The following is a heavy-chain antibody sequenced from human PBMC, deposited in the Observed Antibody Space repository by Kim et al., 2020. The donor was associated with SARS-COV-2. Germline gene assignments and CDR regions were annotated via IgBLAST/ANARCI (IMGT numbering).Heavy chain of an antibody. CDR1: GFSFSNAW. V-gene: IGHV3-15*01. Sequence: GGSLRLSCAASGFSFSNAWLSWVRQAPGKGLEWVGRITSKTDGGTPDYAAPVEGRFTISRDDSKNTLHLQMDSLKTEDTAVYYCTAALSYYVDSSMVEYNYFDYWGQGSLVTVSS. CDR3: TAALSYYVDSSMVEYNYFDY. D-gene: IGHD5-18*01. CDR2: ITSKTDGGTP. J-gene: IGHJ4*02.